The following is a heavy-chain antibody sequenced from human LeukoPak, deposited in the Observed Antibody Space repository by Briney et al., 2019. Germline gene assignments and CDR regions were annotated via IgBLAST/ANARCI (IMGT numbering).Heavy chain of an antibody. Sequence: ASVKVSCKASGYTFTGYYMHWVRQAPGQGLEWMGWINPNSGGTNYAQKFQGRVTMTRDTSISTVYMELSSLRSEDTAVYYCARGPGIAVAHLDYWGQGTLVTVSS. J-gene: IGHJ4*02. V-gene: IGHV1-2*02. D-gene: IGHD6-19*01. CDR1: GYTFTGYY. CDR3: ARGPGIAVAHLDY. CDR2: INPNSGGT.